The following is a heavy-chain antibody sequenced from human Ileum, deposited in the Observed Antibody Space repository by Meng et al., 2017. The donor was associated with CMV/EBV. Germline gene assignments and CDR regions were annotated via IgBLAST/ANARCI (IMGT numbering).Heavy chain of an antibody. CDR2: MYFSGIA. CDR1: GDPISSGSHS. Sequence: QLHLQESGPGLVKPSQTLSLTCTAPGDPISSGSHSWAWFRQPPGKRLEWIGSMYFSGIADYNPSLKSRVIISLHATQKQFSLRLTSVTAADSAVYFCARDLTNKWFYYWGQGTLVTVSS. D-gene: IGHD1-26*01. V-gene: IGHV4-39*07. CDR3: ARDLTNKWFYY. J-gene: IGHJ4*02.